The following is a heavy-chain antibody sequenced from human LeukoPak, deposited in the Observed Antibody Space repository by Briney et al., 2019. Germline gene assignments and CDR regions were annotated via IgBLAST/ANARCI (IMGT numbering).Heavy chain of an antibody. J-gene: IGHJ4*02. Sequence: GGSLRLSCAASGFTFSSYSMNWVRQAPGKGLEWVSAISGSGGSTYYADSVKGRFTISRDNSKNTLYLQMNSLRAEDTAVYYCAKDGTSEPLDTAMDKWGQGTLVTVSS. D-gene: IGHD5-18*01. CDR2: ISGSGGST. CDR3: AKDGTSEPLDTAMDK. CDR1: GFTFSSYS. V-gene: IGHV3-23*01.